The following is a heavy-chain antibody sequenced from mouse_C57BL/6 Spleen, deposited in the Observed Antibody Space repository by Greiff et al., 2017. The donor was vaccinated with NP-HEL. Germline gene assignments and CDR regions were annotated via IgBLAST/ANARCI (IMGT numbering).Heavy chain of an antibody. CDR3: ARSWLGYFYAMDY. J-gene: IGHJ4*01. V-gene: IGHV14-2*01. CDR2: IDPEDGET. Sequence: EVKVVESGAELVKPGASVKLSCTASGFNIKDYYMHWVKQRTEQGLEWIGRIDPEDGETKYAPKFQGKATITADTSSNTAYLQLSSLTSEDTAVYYCARSWLGYFYAMDYWGQGTSVTVSS. D-gene: IGHD2-2*01. CDR1: GFNIKDYY.